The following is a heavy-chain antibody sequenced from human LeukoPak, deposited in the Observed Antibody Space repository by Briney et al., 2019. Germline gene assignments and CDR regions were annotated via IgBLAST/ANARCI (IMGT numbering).Heavy chain of an antibody. V-gene: IGHV1-24*01. D-gene: IGHD6-19*01. CDR2: FHPEGGET. Sequence: ASVKVSCKVSGYTLTELSMHWVRQAPGKGLEWMGGFHPEGGETIYEQKFQGRVTMTEDTSTDTAYMELSSLRSEDTAVYYCATFGEQWLGFDYWGQGTLVTVSS. CDR1: GYTLTELS. J-gene: IGHJ4*02. CDR3: ATFGEQWLGFDY.